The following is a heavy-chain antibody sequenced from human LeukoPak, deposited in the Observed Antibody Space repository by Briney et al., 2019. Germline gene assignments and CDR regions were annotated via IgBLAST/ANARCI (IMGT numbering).Heavy chain of an antibody. CDR1: SXXXXX. Sequence: SXXXXXWXXVRQPPGKGLEWIGEINHSGSTNYNPSLKSRVTISVDTSKNQFSLKLSSVTAADTAVYYCARGRIQLWYWGQGTLVTVSS. D-gene: IGHD5-18*01. CDR3: ARGRIQLWY. V-gene: IGHV4-34*01. J-gene: IGHJ4*02. CDR2: INHSGST.